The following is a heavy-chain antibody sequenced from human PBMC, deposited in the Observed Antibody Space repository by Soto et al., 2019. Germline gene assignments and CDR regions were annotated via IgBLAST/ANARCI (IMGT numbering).Heavy chain of an antibody. CDR1: GFTFSTYW. D-gene: IGHD1-1*01. Sequence: SLRLSCAASGFTFSTYWMHWVRQAPGKGLVWVSRISPDGSSITYADSVKGRLTISRDNAKNTLYLHMISLRAEDTAVYYCARDPPGIGIEYWGQGTLVTVSS. J-gene: IGHJ4*02. V-gene: IGHV3-74*01. CDR3: ARDPPGIGIEY. CDR2: ISPDGSSI.